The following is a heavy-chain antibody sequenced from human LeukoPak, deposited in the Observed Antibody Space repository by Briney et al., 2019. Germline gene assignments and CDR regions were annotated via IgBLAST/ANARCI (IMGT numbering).Heavy chain of an antibody. CDR3: ARNDYASSSGYDF. J-gene: IGHJ4*02. CDR1: GFTLSSYS. Sequence: GGSLRLSCAASGFTLSSYSMNWVRQAPGKGLEWVSSISSGSDHIYYADSVKGRFTISRDNAKNSLYLQMDSLRAEDTAVFFCARNDYASSSGYDFWGQGTLVTVSS. CDR2: ISSGSDHI. D-gene: IGHD6-6*01. V-gene: IGHV3-21*01.